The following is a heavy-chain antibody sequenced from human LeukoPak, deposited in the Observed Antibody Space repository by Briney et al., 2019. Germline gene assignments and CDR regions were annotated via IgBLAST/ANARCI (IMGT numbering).Heavy chain of an antibody. Sequence: ALVKVSCKASGYTFTDYYIYWVRQAPGQGLEWMGWINPNSGDTNYALRFQDRVTMTSDTSISTAYMELSRLRSDDTAVYYCARDAIGVVGTISWFDPWGQGTLVTVSS. CDR3: ARDAIGVVGTISWFDP. CDR2: INPNSGDT. V-gene: IGHV1-2*02. CDR1: GYTFTDYY. D-gene: IGHD1-26*01. J-gene: IGHJ5*02.